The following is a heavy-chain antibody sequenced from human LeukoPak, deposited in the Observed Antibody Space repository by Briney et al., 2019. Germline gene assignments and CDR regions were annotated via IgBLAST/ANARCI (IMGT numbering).Heavy chain of an antibody. CDR1: GFSFSGYS. Sequence: GGSLRLSCAASGFSFSGYSMNWVRQAPGRGLEWVSYIFRGGDATSYADSVEGRFTISRDNAKNSLYLQMNSLRAEDTAVYYCARIVGLSLDDWGQGTLVTVSS. CDR2: IFRGGDAT. J-gene: IGHJ4*02. CDR3: ARIVGLSLDD. V-gene: IGHV3-48*01. D-gene: IGHD2-21*01.